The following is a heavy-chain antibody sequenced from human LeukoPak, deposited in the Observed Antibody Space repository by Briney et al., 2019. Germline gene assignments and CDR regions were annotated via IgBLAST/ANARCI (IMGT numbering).Heavy chain of an antibody. Sequence: SETLSLTCTVSGHSISSGYYWGWIRQPPGKGLEWIGSIYHSGSTYYNPSLKSRVTISVDTTKNQFSLKLSSVTAADTAVYYCARHITVTYDAFDLWGRGTMVTVSS. D-gene: IGHD6-19*01. CDR3: ARHITVTYDAFDL. CDR2: IYHSGST. CDR1: GHSISSGYY. V-gene: IGHV4-38-2*02. J-gene: IGHJ3*01.